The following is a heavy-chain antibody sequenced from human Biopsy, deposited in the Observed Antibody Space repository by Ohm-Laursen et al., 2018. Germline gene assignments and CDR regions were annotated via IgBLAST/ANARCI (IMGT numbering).Heavy chain of an antibody. V-gene: IGHV3-30*18. D-gene: IGHD7-27*01. CDR1: GFSFSSYG. CDR2: ISDDGRNK. Sequence: SLRLSCTASGFSFSSYGMHWARYALGKGLEWVAVISDDGRNKYYIDSVRGRFTISRDNSKNTLYLQMNNQRAEDTAVFYCAKDLRNNNWGVENWGQGTLVTVSS. J-gene: IGHJ4*02. CDR3: AKDLRNNNWGVEN.